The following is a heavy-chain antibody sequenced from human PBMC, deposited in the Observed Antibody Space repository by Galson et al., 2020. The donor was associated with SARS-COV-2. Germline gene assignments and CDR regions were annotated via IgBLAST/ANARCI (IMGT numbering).Heavy chain of an antibody. J-gene: IGHJ4*02. CDR2: ISYDGSNK. D-gene: IGHD5-12*01. CDR3: ARAEWWWLRGSPHY. V-gene: IGHV3-30*01. Sequence: GESLKISCAASGFTFSSYAMHWVRQAPGKGLEWVAVISYDGSNKYYADSVKGRFTISRDNSKNTLYLQMNSLRAEDTAVYYCARAEWWWLRGSPHYWGQGTLVTVSS. CDR1: GFTFSSYA.